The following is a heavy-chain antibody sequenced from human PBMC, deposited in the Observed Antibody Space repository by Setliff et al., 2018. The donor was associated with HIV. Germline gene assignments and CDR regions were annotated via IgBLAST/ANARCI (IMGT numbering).Heavy chain of an antibody. CDR1: GFTFSTYS. D-gene: IGHD3-22*01. CDR3: ARSPQASGFYYGDDAFDI. Sequence: GGSLRLSCAASGFTFSTYSMNWVRQAPGKGLEWVSSISSSSGFIFYIESVKGRFTISRDNAKNLLYLQMNSLRAEDTAVYYCARSPQASGFYYGDDAFDIWGQGTMVTVSS. CDR2: ISSSSGFI. J-gene: IGHJ3*02. V-gene: IGHV3-21*06.